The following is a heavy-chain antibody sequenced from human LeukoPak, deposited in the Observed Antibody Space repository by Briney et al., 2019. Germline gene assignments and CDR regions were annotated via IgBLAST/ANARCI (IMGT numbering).Heavy chain of an antibody. CDR1: GGSISSYY. V-gene: IGHV4-59*01. J-gene: IGHJ4*02. CDR2: IYYSGST. Sequence: SETLSLTCTVSGGSISSYYWSWLRQPPGKGLEWVGYIYYSGSTNYNPSLKSRVTISVDTSKNQFSLKLSSVTAADTAVYYCARDYYGSGSYPWGQGTLVTVSS. CDR3: ARDYYGSGSYP. D-gene: IGHD3-10*01.